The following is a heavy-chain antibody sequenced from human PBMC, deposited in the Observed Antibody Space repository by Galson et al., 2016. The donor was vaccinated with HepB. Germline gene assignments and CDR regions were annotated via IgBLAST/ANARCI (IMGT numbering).Heavy chain of an antibody. J-gene: IGHJ6*04. V-gene: IGHV4-59*01. CDR2: IFYSGST. Sequence: SETLSLTCTVSGGSIGSYYWNWIRQSPGKGLEWIGYIFYSGSTTYNPSLKSRVTMSVDTPKNQFSLKLSSVTAADTAVYYCARYSPVLGIGRQTSVTTRGVDVWGKGTPVTVSS. D-gene: IGHD4-11*01. CDR1: GGSIGSYY. CDR3: ARYSPVLGIGRQTSVTTRGVDV.